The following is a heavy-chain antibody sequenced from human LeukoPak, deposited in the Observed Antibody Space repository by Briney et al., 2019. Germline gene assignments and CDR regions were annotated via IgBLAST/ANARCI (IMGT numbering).Heavy chain of an antibody. J-gene: IGHJ3*02. CDR3: TTPTQDDPNAFDI. CDR2: IKSKTDGGTT. V-gene: IGHV3-15*01. Sequence: GGSLRLSCAASGFTFSNAWMSWVRQAPGKGLEWVGRIKSKTDGGTTDYAAPVKGRFTISRDDSKNTLYLQMNSLKTEDTAVYYCTTPTQDDPNAFDIWGQGTMVTVSS. CDR1: GFTFSNAW. D-gene: IGHD2-15*01.